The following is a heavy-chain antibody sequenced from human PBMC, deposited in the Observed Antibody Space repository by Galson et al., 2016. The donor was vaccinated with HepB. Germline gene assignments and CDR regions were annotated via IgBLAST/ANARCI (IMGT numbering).Heavy chain of an antibody. V-gene: IGHV4-31*03. J-gene: IGHJ4*02. CDR2: ISYSGNT. D-gene: IGHD2-15*01. CDR3: ARESFTRRLGGGGYYFDY. CDR1: GGSINSGGYY. Sequence: TLSLTCTVSGGSINSGGYYWSWIRQHPGAGLEWIGYISYSGNTYYNPSLKSRLTISVDTSKNQFSLKLSSVTAADTAVYYCARESFTRRLGGGGYYFDYWGQGTLVTVSS.